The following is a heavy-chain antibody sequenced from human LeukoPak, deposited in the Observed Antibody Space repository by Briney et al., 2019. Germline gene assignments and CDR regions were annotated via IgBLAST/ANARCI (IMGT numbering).Heavy chain of an antibody. CDR2: IYYSGST. V-gene: IGHV4-31*03. J-gene: IGHJ5*02. CDR1: GGSISSGGYY. Sequence: SQILSLTCTVSGGSISSGGYYWSWIRQHPGKGLEWIGYIYYSGSTYYNPSLKSRVTISVDTSKNQFSLKLSSVTAADTAVYYCARLSYGSGNHWFDPWGQGTLVTVSS. D-gene: IGHD3-10*01. CDR3: ARLSYGSGNHWFDP.